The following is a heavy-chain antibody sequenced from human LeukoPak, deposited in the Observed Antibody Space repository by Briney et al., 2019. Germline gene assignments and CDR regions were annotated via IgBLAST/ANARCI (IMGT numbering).Heavy chain of an antibody. V-gene: IGHV4-4*07. CDR2: IYTSGST. Sequence: SETLSLACTVSGGSISSYYWSWIRQPAGKGLEWIGRIYTSGSTNYNPSLKSRVTMSVDTSKNQFSLKLSSVTAADTAVYYCARGEGDFWSGYFNDAFDIWGQGTMVTVSS. J-gene: IGHJ3*02. CDR1: GGSISSYY. CDR3: ARGEGDFWSGYFNDAFDI. D-gene: IGHD3-3*01.